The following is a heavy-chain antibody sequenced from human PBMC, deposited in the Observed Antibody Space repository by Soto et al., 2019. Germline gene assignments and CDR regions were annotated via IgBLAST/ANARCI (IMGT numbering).Heavy chain of an antibody. CDR2: ISGSGGST. CDR1: GFTFSSYA. CDR3: ATLSWSFRYYYYYGMDV. Sequence: EVQLLESGGGLVQPGGSLRLSCAASGFTFSSYAMSWVRQAPGKGLEWVSAISGSGGSTYYADSVKGRFTISRDNSKNTLYLQMNSLRAEDTAVYYCATLSWSFRYYYYYGMDVWGQGTTVTVSS. J-gene: IGHJ6*02. D-gene: IGHD1-26*01. V-gene: IGHV3-23*01.